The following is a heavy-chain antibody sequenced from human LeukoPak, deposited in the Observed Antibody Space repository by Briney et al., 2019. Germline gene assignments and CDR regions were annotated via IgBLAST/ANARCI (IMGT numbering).Heavy chain of an antibody. D-gene: IGHD3-22*01. CDR1: GFTVSSSY. CDR2: IYSGGNT. Sequence: GGSLRLSCAASGFTVSSSYMNWVRQDPGKGLEWVSVIYSGGNTYHADSVKGRFTISRDSSKNTVYLQMNSLRAEDTAVYYCARAPLSPYHYDPQRPKGYFDYWGQGTLVTASS. CDR3: ARAPLSPYHYDPQRPKGYFDY. J-gene: IGHJ4*02. V-gene: IGHV3-66*01.